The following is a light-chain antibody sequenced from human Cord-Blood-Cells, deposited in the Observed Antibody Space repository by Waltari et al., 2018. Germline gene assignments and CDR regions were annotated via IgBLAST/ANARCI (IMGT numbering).Light chain of an antibody. V-gene: IGKV4-1*01. CDR1: QSVLYSSNNKNY. Sequence: DIVMTQSPDSLAVSLGERATINCKSSQSVLYSSNNKNYLAWYQQKPGQPPKVVIYWASTRESGVPDRFSGRGSGTDFTLTISRLQAEDVAVYYCQQYYSTPPTFGQGTKVEIK. CDR3: QQYYSTPPT. J-gene: IGKJ1*01. CDR2: WAS.